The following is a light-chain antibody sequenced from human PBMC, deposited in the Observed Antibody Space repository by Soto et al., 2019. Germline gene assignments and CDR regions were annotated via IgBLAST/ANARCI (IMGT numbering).Light chain of an antibody. CDR1: SSDVGGYNY. CDR2: DVS. Sequence: QSVLTQPASVSGAPGQSITISCTGTSSDVGGYNYVSWYQQHPDKAPKLMIYDVSNRPSGVSNRFSGSKSGNTASLTISGLQAEDEADCYCISYTRSNYVFGTGTKLTVL. V-gene: IGLV2-14*01. J-gene: IGLJ1*01. CDR3: ISYTRSNYV.